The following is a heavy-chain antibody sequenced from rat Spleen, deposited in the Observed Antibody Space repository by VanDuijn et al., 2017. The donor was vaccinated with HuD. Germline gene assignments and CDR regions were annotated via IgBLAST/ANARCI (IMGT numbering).Heavy chain of an antibody. CDR2: ISYDGGST. J-gene: IGHJ2*01. V-gene: IGHV5-20*01. Sequence: KGLEWVAYISYDGGSTYYRDSVKGRFTISRDNAKSTLYLQMDSLRSEDTAMYYCTGYNSGTYWGQGVMVTVSS. D-gene: IGHD4-3*01. CDR3: TGYNSGTY.